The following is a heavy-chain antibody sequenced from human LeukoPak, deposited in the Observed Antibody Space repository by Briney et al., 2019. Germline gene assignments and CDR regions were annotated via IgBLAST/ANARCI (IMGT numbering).Heavy chain of an antibody. CDR1: GGSISSYY. D-gene: IGHD6-19*01. V-gene: IGHV4-59*01. CDR3: ARDESLGSGWFNF. CDR2: IYYSGST. J-gene: IGHJ4*02. Sequence: SETLSLTCTASGGSISSYYFSWVRQTPGKRLERLGYIYYSGSTNYNPSLKSPVTISVHTSKNQFSLKLSSVTAADTAVYYCARDESLGSGWFNFWGQGTLVTVSS.